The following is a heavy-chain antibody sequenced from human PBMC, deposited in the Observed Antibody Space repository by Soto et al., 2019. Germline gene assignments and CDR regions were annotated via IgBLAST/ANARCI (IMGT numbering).Heavy chain of an antibody. V-gene: IGHV4-30-4*01. CDR1: GGSISSGDYY. CDR2: IYYSGST. J-gene: IGHJ3*02. D-gene: IGHD2-15*01. Sequence: KASETLSLTCTVSGGSISSGDYYWSWIRQPPGKGLEWIGYIYYSGSTYYNPSLKSRVTISVDTSKNQFSLKLSSVTAADTAVYYCARDCSGGSCHAAFDIWGQGTMVTVSS. CDR3: ARDCSGGSCHAAFDI.